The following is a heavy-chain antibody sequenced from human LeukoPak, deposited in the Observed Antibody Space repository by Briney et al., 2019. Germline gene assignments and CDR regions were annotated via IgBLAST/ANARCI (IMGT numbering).Heavy chain of an antibody. CDR3: GKGSSTSACPDY. D-gene: IGHD6-19*01. Sequence: PGGSLRLSCAASGFNFHSYGMHWVRQAPGKGLDRVAFVRYDGSIQYYADSVKGRFAISRDNSKDTVSLQMNSLRPEDTAVYYCGKGSSTSACPDYWGQGTLVTVSS. V-gene: IGHV3-30*02. CDR2: VRYDGSIQ. J-gene: IGHJ4*02. CDR1: GFNFHSYG.